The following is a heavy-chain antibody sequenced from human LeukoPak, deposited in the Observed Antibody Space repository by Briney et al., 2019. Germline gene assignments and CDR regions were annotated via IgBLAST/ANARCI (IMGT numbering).Heavy chain of an antibody. Sequence: ASVKVSCKASGYTFTSYGISWVRQAPGQGLEWMGWISAYNGNTNYAQKLQGRVTMTTDTSTSTAYMELRSLRSDDTAVYYCARYYDSSGYYGLGRYYFDYWGQGTLVTVSS. J-gene: IGHJ4*02. D-gene: IGHD3-22*01. CDR2: ISAYNGNT. CDR3: ARYYDSSGYYGLGRYYFDY. CDR1: GYTFTSYG. V-gene: IGHV1-18*01.